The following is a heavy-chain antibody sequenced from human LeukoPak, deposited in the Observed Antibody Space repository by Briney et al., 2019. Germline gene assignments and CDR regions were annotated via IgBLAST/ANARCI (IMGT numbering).Heavy chain of an antibody. CDR3: ARTDYYGSGNFDY. D-gene: IGHD3-10*01. V-gene: IGHV5-51*01. J-gene: IGHJ4*02. CDR1: GNSFTSHW. CDR2: IYPGDSDS. Sequence: GESPKISFKGSGNSFTSHWIAWVRQVPGKGLEWMGIIYPGDSDSRYSPSFQGQVTISADKSISTTYLQWTSLKASDTAMYYCARTDYYGSGNFDYWGQGTLVTVSS.